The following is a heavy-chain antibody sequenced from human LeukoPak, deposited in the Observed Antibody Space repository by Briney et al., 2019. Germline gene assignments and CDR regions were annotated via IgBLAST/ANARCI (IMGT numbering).Heavy chain of an antibody. J-gene: IGHJ3*02. CDR3: ARTDYSNFRGAFDI. V-gene: IGHV4-34*01. D-gene: IGHD4-11*01. CDR2: INHSGSA. CDR1: GGSFSGYY. Sequence: NPSETLSLTCAVYGGSFSGYYWSWIRQPPGKGLEWIGEINHSGSANYNPSLKSRGTISVDNSKNQFSLKVNSVTAADTAVYYCARTDYSNFRGAFDIWGQGTMVTVSS.